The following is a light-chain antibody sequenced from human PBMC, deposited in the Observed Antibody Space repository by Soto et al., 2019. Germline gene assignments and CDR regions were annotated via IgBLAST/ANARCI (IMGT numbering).Light chain of an antibody. V-gene: IGKV1-27*01. Sequence: PSSLYGSVGDRVTITCRASQGISNYLAWYQQKPGKVPKLLIYAASTLQSGVPSRFSGSGSGTDFTLTISSLQPEDVATYYCQKFYSAPITFGQGTRLEVK. CDR3: QKFYSAPIT. CDR2: AAS. J-gene: IGKJ5*01. CDR1: QGISNY.